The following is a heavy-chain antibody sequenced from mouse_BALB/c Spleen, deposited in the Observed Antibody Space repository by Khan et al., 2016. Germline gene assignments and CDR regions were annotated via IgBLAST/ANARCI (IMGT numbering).Heavy chain of an antibody. Sequence: EVQLQQSGPELVKPGASVKVSYKTSGYAFTNYNVYWVKQSHGKSLEWIGYIDPYNGGTRYNQKFKGKATLNVDKSSSTAYMHLDSLTSEDSAVYYCSRDYAAFYAMDYWGQGTSVTVAS. D-gene: IGHD2-4*01. CDR3: SRDYAAFYAMDY. V-gene: IGHV1S135*01. CDR2: IDPYNGGT. J-gene: IGHJ4*01. CDR1: GYAFTNYN.